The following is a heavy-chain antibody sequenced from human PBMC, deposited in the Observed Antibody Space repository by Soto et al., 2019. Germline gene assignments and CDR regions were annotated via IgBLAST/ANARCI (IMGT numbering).Heavy chain of an antibody. J-gene: IGHJ4*02. CDR3: ASSYGSGYRAFDY. D-gene: IGHD3-10*01. CDR2: VNPIVSMS. Sequence: QVQLVQSGAEVKRPGSSVKVSCKASGDTFNFYSINWVRQAPGLGLEWMGRVNPIVSMSNYAQKFQGRVTMTADKSTSTDYMELSSLRSEYTAIYYCASSYGSGYRAFDYWGQGALVTVSS. CDR1: GDTFNFYS. V-gene: IGHV1-69*02.